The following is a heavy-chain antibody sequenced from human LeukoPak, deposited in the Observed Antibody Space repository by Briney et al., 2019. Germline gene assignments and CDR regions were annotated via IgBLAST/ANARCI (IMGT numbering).Heavy chain of an antibody. D-gene: IGHD1-26*01. CDR1: GFTFSSYG. CDR2: IGGSGGDT. V-gene: IGHV3-NL1*01. Sequence: GGSLRLSCAASGFTFSSYGMNWVRQAPGKGLEWVSVIGGSGGDTYYADSVKGRFTISRDNSKNTLYLQMNSLRAEDTAVYYCARFYANEWELPHWGQGTLVTVSS. J-gene: IGHJ4*02. CDR3: ARFYANEWELPH.